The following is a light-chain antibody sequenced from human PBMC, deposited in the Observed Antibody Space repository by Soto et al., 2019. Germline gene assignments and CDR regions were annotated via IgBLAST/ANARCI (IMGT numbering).Light chain of an antibody. V-gene: IGLV2-14*03. CDR1: SSDVGGYNS. CDR2: DVS. J-gene: IGLJ2*01. CDR3: SSYAISNTRV. Sequence: QSALTQPASVSGSPGQTITISCTGTSSDVGGYNSVSWYQQYPGKAPQLLIYDVSYRPSGISSRFSGSKSGNTASLTVSGLQAYDEADYYCSSYAISNTRVFGGGTKLTVL.